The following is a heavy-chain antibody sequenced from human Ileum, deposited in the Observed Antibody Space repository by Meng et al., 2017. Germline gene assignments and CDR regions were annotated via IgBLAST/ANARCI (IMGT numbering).Heavy chain of an antibody. CDR1: GGSISSDGYY. CDR3: ASGNSKWEPFDY. V-gene: IGHV4-61*08. CDR2: IYYSGST. J-gene: IGHJ4*02. D-gene: IGHD1-26*01. Sequence: QVQLQESGPGLVKPSQTLSLTCTVTGGSISSDGYYWSWIRQPPGKGLEWIGYIYYSGSTNYNPSLKSRVTISVDTSKNQFSLKLSSVTAADTAVYYCASGNSKWEPFDYWGQGTLVTVSS.